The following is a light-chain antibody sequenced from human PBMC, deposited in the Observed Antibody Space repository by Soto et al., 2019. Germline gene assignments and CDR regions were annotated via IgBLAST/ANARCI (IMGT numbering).Light chain of an antibody. J-gene: IGKJ2*01. V-gene: IGKV2-24*01. CDR2: MIS. CDR1: QSLVQSDGNTY. CDR3: MQATQPYT. Sequence: DFVMTQTPLSSPVTLGQPASISCRSSQSLVQSDGNTYLSWLHQRPGQPPRLLIYMISNRDSGVPARISGSGAETDFTLKISRVEAEDVGVYYCMQATQPYTFGQGTKLEIK.